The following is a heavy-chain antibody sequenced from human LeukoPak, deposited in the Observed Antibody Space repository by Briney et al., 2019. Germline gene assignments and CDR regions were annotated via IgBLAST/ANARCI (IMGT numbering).Heavy chain of an antibody. Sequence: SVKVSCKASGGTFSSYAISWVRQAPGQGLEWMGGIIPIFGTANYAQKFQGRVTITTDESTSTAYMELSSPRSEDTAVYYCARGGVGATSFDYWGQGTLVTVSS. CDR3: ARGGVGATSFDY. CDR1: GGTFSSYA. CDR2: IIPIFGTA. D-gene: IGHD1-26*01. V-gene: IGHV1-69*05. J-gene: IGHJ4*02.